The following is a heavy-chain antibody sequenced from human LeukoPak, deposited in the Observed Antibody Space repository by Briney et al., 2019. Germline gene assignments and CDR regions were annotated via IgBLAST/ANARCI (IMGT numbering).Heavy chain of an antibody. D-gene: IGHD3-10*01. CDR3: ARDPAYYYGSGSPNWFDP. Sequence: GGSLRLSCAASGFTFSSYSMNWVRQAPGKGLEWVSYISSSSSTIYYADSVKGRFTISRDNAKNSLYLQMNSLRAEDTAVYYCARDPAYYYGSGSPNWFDPWGQGTLVTVSS. J-gene: IGHJ5*02. V-gene: IGHV3-48*04. CDR2: ISSSSSTI. CDR1: GFTFSSYS.